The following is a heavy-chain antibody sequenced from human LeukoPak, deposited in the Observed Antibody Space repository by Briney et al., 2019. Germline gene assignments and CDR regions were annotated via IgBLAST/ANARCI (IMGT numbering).Heavy chain of an antibody. D-gene: IGHD3-10*01. Sequence: SVKVSCKVSGYTFTELSMHWVRQAPGKGLEWMGGFAPEDGETIYAQTFQGRVTMTEGTSTDTAYMELSSLRSEDTAVYYCATLMVRGVIRLNWFDPWGQGTLVTVSS. J-gene: IGHJ5*02. CDR3: ATLMVRGVIRLNWFDP. V-gene: IGHV1-24*01. CDR1: GYTFTELS. CDR2: FAPEDGET.